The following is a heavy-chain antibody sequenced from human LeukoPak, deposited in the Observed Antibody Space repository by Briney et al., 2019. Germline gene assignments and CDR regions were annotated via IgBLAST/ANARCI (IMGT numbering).Heavy chain of an antibody. V-gene: IGHV3-20*04. J-gene: IGHJ3*02. CDR3: ARIDTYYYDSSGYYSAFDI. CDR1: GFTFDNYG. CDR2: INWNGGST. D-gene: IGHD3-22*01. Sequence: PGGSLRLSCAASGFTFDNYGMSWVRQAPGKGLEWVSGINWNGGSTGYADSVKGRFTISRDNAKNSLYLQMNSLRAEDTALNYCARIDTYYYDSSGYYSAFDIWGQGTIVTVSS.